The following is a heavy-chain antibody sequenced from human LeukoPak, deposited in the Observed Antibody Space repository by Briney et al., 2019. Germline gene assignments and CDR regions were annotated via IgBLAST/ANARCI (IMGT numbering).Heavy chain of an antibody. D-gene: IGHD6-19*01. Sequence: PGGSLRLSCAASGFTFSSYAMHWVRQAPGKGLEWVAVISYDGSNKYYADSVKGRLTISRDNSKNTLYLQMNSLRAEDTAVYYCARDGIAVGFDYWGQGTLVTVSS. V-gene: IGHV3-30-3*01. CDR1: GFTFSSYA. CDR2: ISYDGSNK. J-gene: IGHJ4*02. CDR3: ARDGIAVGFDY.